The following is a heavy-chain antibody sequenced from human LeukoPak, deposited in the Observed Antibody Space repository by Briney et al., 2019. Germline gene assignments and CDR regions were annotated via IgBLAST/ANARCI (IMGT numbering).Heavy chain of an antibody. Sequence: ASVKVSCKASGYTFTSYYMHWVRQAPGQGLEWMGIINPSGGSTSYAQKFQGGVTLTRDTSTSTVYMELSSLRSEDTAVYYCARSRTLGNYFDYWGQGTLVTVSS. D-gene: IGHD1-14*01. V-gene: IGHV1-46*01. CDR2: INPSGGST. CDR1: GYTFTSYY. J-gene: IGHJ4*02. CDR3: ARSRTLGNYFDY.